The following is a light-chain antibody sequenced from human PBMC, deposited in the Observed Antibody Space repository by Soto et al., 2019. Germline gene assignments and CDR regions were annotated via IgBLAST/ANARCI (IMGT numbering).Light chain of an antibody. Sequence: IVITQSPSTLSVSPGERDTPSCRASQSVSSNLAWYQQKPGQAPRLLIYGASTRATGIPGRFSGSGSGTEFTLTISSLQSEDFAVYYCQQYNKWPPITFGQGTRLEIK. CDR1: QSVSSN. V-gene: IGKV3-15*01. J-gene: IGKJ5*01. CDR2: GAS. CDR3: QQYNKWPPIT.